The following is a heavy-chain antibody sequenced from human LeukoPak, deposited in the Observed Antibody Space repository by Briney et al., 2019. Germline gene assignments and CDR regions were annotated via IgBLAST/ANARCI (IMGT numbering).Heavy chain of an antibody. J-gene: IGHJ4*02. CDR3: ARNITD. Sequence: GGSLRLSCAASGFTFSNYAMSWVRQAPGKGLEWVSGISESGDNRNHADSVKGRFTISRDNPKNTLYLQMNSLRAEDTAVYYCARNITDWGQGTLVTVSS. D-gene: IGHD1/OR15-1a*01. CDR1: GFTFSNYA. V-gene: IGHV3-23*01. CDR2: ISESGDNR.